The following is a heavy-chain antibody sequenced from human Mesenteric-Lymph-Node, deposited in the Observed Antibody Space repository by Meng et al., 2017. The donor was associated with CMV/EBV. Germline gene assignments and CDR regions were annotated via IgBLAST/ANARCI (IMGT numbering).Heavy chain of an antibody. Sequence: SVQVSCKASGGTFSSYAISWVRQAPGQGLEWMGGIIPILGIANYAQKFQGRVTITADKSTSTAYMELSSLRSEDTAVYYCAAGYCSRTSCQYYYYGMDVWGQGTTVTVSS. CDR1: GGTFSSYA. CDR3: AAGYCSRTSCQYYYYGMDV. CDR2: IIPILGIA. D-gene: IGHD2-2*01. J-gene: IGHJ6*02. V-gene: IGHV1-69*10.